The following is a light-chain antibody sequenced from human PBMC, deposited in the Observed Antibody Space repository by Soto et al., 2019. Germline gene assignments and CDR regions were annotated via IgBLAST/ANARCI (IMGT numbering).Light chain of an antibody. CDR2: GNS. CDR1: SSNIGAGYD. CDR3: QSYDSSLSGVV. Sequence: QPVLTQPPSVSGAPGQRVTISCTGSSSNIGAGYDVHWYQQLPGTAPKLLIYGNSNRPSGVPDRFSGSKSGTSASLAITGLQAEDEADYYCQSYDSSLSGVVFGGGTTHRP. J-gene: IGLJ2*01. V-gene: IGLV1-40*01.